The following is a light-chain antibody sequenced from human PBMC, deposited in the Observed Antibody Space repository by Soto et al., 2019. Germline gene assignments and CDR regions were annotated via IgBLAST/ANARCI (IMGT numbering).Light chain of an antibody. CDR1: QSISSY. CDR2: AAS. Sequence: DIQMTQSPSSLSASVGDRVTITCRASQSISSYLNWYQQKPGKAPKFLIYAASSLQSGVPSRFSGSGSGTDFTLTISSLQPEDFATYYCQQSYSTLWTFGQGTKVGIK. V-gene: IGKV1-39*01. J-gene: IGKJ1*01. CDR3: QQSYSTLWT.